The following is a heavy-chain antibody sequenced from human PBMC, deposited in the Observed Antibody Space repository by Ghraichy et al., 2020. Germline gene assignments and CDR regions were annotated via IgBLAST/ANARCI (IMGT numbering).Heavy chain of an antibody. CDR3: ARAEQVAAAGGGFDP. CDR1: GGSICSGGYS. CDR2: IYHSGTT. V-gene: IGHV4-30-2*01. D-gene: IGHD6-13*01. Sequence: SETLSLTCAVSGGSICSGGYSWSWIRQPPGKGLEWIASIYHSGTTYYNPSLKSRVTSSVDTSNNQFSLRLSSVTATDTAVYYCARAEQVAAAGGGFDPWGQGTLVTVSS. J-gene: IGHJ5*02.